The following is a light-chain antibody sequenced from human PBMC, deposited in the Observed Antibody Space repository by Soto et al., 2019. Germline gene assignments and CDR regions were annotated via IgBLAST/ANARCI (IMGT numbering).Light chain of an antibody. J-gene: IGKJ1*01. CDR3: QQYGSSPTWT. Sequence: EIQMTQSPSPLSSSVGERVTLTCRASQSISRWLAWYRQKPGKAPEVVIYDVSTLAFGVPSRISGSGSGTEFTLTISRLEPEDFAVYYCQQYGSSPTWTFGQGTKVDIK. CDR2: DVS. V-gene: IGKV1-5*01. CDR1: QSISRW.